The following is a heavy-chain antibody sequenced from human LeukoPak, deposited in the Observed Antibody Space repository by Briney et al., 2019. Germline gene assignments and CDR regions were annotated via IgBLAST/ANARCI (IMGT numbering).Heavy chain of an antibody. V-gene: IGHV3-30*03. J-gene: IGHJ4*02. CDR1: GFTFSSYG. CDR2: ISYDGSNK. CDR3: ARNRERLLWECYFDY. Sequence: PGRSLRLSCAASGFTFSSYGMHWVRQAPGKGLEWVAVISYDGSNKYYADSVKGRFTISRDNSKNTLYLQMNSLRAEDTAVYYCARNRERLLWECYFDYWGQGTLVTVSS. D-gene: IGHD2-2*01.